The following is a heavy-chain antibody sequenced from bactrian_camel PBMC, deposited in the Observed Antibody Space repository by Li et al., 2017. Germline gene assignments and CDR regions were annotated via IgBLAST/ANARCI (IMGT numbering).Heavy chain of an antibody. CDR1: GTISDNYC. J-gene: IGHJ4*01. CDR3: AAGGKILNSGSCLRASY. CDR2: IDSDGTI. V-gene: IGHV3S53*01. Sequence: HVQLVESGGGSVQAGASLTLSCVRRGTISDNYCVGWFRRAPGKARENVASIDSDGTITYAEAVKGRFTISRDNAANTLSLQMNSLKPEDTAMYYCAAGGKILNSGSCLRASYWGQGTQVTVS. D-gene: IGHD7*01.